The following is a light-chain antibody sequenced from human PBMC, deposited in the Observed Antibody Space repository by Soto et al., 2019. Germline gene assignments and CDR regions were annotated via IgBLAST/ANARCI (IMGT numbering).Light chain of an antibody. CDR3: HQRSNWPLT. Sequence: EIVLTQSPGTLSLSPGERATLSCRASQSVSSYLAWYQQKPGQAPRLLIYGASNRAAGIPARFSGSGSGTDFTLTISSQEPEDFAVYYCHQRSNWPLTFGPGTKVDIK. J-gene: IGKJ3*01. CDR1: QSVSSY. CDR2: GAS. V-gene: IGKV3-11*01.